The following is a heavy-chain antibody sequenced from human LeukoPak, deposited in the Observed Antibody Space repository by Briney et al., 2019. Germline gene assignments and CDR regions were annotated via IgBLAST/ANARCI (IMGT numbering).Heavy chain of an antibody. Sequence: GGSLRLSCAASGFTFSSYAMSWVRQAPGKGLEWVSAISGSGGSTYYADSVKGRFTISRDNSKNTLYLQMNSLRAEDTAVYYCAKDPRYYYDSSGYSPYYFDYWGQGTLVTVSS. CDR3: AKDPRYYYDSSGYSPYYFDY. CDR2: ISGSGGST. D-gene: IGHD3-22*01. CDR1: GFTFSSYA. V-gene: IGHV3-23*01. J-gene: IGHJ4*02.